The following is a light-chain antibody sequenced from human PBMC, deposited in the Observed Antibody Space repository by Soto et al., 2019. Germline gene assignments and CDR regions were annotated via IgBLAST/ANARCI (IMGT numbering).Light chain of an antibody. CDR3: CSYVGRNTYV. V-gene: IGLV2-11*01. CDR2: DVS. CDR1: SSDVGGYNY. Sequence: QSALTQPRSASESPGQSITISCTGTSSDVGGYNYVSWYQQHPAKAPKLIIFDVSKRPSGVPNRFSGSKSGNTASLTISGLRAEDEADYYCCSYVGRNTYVFGTGTKLTVL. J-gene: IGLJ1*01.